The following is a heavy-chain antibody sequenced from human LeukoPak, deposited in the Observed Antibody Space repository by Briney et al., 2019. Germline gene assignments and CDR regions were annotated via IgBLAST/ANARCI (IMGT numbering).Heavy chain of an antibody. V-gene: IGHV4-59*04. Sequence: SETLSLTCTVSGGSINSYYWSWIRQPPGKGLEWIGSIYHSGSSYYNPSLKSRVSISVDTSKNQFFLELSSVTAADTAIYYCAREHYYDSTAYLHWGQGTLVTVSS. D-gene: IGHD3-22*01. CDR2: IYHSGSS. CDR3: AREHYYDSTAYLH. J-gene: IGHJ4*02. CDR1: GGSINSYY.